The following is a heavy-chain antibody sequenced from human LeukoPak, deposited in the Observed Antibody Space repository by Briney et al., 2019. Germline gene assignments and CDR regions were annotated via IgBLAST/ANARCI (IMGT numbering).Heavy chain of an antibody. Sequence: PGGSLRPSCAASGFTFSSYEMNWVRQAPGKGLEWVSYISSSGSTIYYADSVKGRFTISRDNAKNSLYLQMNSLRAEDTAVYYCAELGITMIGGVWGKGTTATISS. J-gene: IGHJ6*04. CDR3: AELGITMIGGV. V-gene: IGHV3-48*03. D-gene: IGHD3-10*02. CDR2: ISSSGSTI. CDR1: GFTFSSYE.